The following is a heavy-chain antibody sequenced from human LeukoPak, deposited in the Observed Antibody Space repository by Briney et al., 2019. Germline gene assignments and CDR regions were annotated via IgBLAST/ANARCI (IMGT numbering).Heavy chain of an antibody. CDR3: AKLGGVGATTDY. D-gene: IGHD1-26*01. V-gene: IGHV3-23*01. CDR1: GFMFRTYG. J-gene: IGHJ4*02. CDR2: ISSDGANT. Sequence: GGSLRLSCVASGFMFRTYGMTWVRQAPGRGPEWVSTISSDGANTHYTDSVQGRFTITRDNSKNTLYLQMNSLRAEDTAVYYCAKLGGVGATTDYWGQGTLVTVSS.